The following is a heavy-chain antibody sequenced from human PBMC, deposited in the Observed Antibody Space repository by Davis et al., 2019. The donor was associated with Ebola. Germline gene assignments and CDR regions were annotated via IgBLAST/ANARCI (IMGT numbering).Heavy chain of an antibody. J-gene: IGHJ3*02. V-gene: IGHV2-5*02. CDR2: IYWDDDK. CDR1: GFSLSTSGVG. D-gene: IGHD3-22*01. CDR3: AHRRRTPYDSSGDAFDI. Sequence: SGPTLVKPTQTLTLTCTFSGFSLSTSGVGVGWIRQPPGKALEWLALIYWDDDKRYSPSLKSRLTITKDTSKNQVVLTMTNMDPVDTATYYCAHRRRTPYDSSGDAFDIWGQGTMVTVSS.